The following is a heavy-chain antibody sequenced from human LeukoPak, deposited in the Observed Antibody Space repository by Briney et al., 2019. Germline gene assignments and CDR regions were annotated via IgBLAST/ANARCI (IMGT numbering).Heavy chain of an antibody. V-gene: IGHV1-69*04. J-gene: IGHJ4*02. Sequence: GASVKVSCKASGGTFSSYAISWVRQAPGQGLEWMGRIIPILGIANYAQKFQGRVTITADKSTSTAYMELSSLRSEDTAVYYCARVGREVVYSYGHFDYWGQGTLVTVSS. CDR1: GGTFSSYA. CDR3: ARVGREVVYSYGHFDY. D-gene: IGHD5-18*01. CDR2: IIPILGIA.